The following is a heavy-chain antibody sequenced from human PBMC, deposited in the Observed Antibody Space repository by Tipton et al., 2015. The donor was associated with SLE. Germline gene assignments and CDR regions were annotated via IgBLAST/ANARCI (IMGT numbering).Heavy chain of an antibody. Sequence: LRLSCTVSGGSISSSDFYWAWIRQPPGKGLEWIGSIYYSGNTYYNPSLKNRVTFSMDTSRNQFSLKLRSVTAADTAMYYCARQRLQPGGDYFDYWGQGTLVTVSS. CDR2: IYYSGNT. CDR1: GGSISSSDFY. J-gene: IGHJ4*02. D-gene: IGHD2-21*02. V-gene: IGHV4-39*07. CDR3: ARQRLQPGGDYFDY.